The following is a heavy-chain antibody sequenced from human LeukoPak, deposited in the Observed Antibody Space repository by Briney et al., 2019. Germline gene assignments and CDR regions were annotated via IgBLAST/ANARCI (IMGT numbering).Heavy chain of an antibody. Sequence: GGSLRLSCAASGFTFSSYEKNWVRQAPGKGLEWVSYISSSGSTIYYADSVKGRFTISRDNAMNSLYLQMNSLRAEDTAVYYCARGPVAYFDYWGQGTLVTVSS. CDR1: GFTFSSYE. CDR3: ARGPVAYFDY. CDR2: ISSSGSTI. D-gene: IGHD4-23*01. V-gene: IGHV3-48*03. J-gene: IGHJ4*02.